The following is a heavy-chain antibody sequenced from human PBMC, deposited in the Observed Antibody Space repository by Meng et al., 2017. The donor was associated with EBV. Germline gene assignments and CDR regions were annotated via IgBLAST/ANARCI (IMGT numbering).Heavy chain of an antibody. Sequence: LVQCAAGVNKPGSLVKVSCKTSGGPFRYYAIRWVRQAPGQGLEWLGGFLPRLGAPNYAQKFHGRVKITADESTSTHYMDLSSLRSEDTAIYYCASESGRGYTPDYWGQGTLVTVSS. CDR3: ASESGRGYTPDY. J-gene: IGHJ4*02. CDR1: GGPFRYYA. V-gene: IGHV1-69*01. D-gene: IGHD3-10*01. CDR2: FLPRLGAP.